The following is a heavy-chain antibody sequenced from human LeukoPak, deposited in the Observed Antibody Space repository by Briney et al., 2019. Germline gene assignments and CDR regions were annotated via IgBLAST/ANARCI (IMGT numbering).Heavy chain of an antibody. CDR2: ISGSGGST. V-gene: IGHV3-23*01. CDR1: GFTFSSYA. Sequence: GRSLRLSCAASGFTFSSYAMSWVRQAPGKGLEWVSAISGSGGSTYYADSVKGRFTISRDNSKNTLYLQTNSLRAEDTAVYYCAKDSSSWYFDYWGQGTLVTVSS. D-gene: IGHD6-13*01. CDR3: AKDSSSWYFDY. J-gene: IGHJ4*02.